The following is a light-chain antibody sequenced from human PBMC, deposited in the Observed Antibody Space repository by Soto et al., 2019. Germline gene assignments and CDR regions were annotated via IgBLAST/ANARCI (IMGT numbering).Light chain of an antibody. CDR2: GAS. CDR1: QTVSSKY. CDR3: QQSGSSPFT. V-gene: IGKV3-20*01. Sequence: EIVLTQSPGTLSLSPGERATLSCRASQTVSSKYLTSYQQKPGQTPRLRIYGASSRATVIPDRFSGSGCGTDFAHICSRLEPEDFAVYYCQQSGSSPFTFGPGKKVDIK. J-gene: IGKJ3*01.